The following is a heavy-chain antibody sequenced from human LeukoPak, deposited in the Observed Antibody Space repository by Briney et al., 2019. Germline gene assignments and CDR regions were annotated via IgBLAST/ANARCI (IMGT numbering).Heavy chain of an antibody. D-gene: IGHD3-22*01. J-gene: IGHJ4*02. CDR1: GGSFSGYY. CDR2: INHSGST. Sequence: ASETLSLTCAVYGGSFSGYYWSWIRQPPGKGLEWIGEINHSGSTNYNPSLKSRVTISVDTSKNQFSLKLSSVTAADTAVYYCAGYDSSGYPDYWGQGTLVTVSS. CDR3: AGYDSSGYPDY. V-gene: IGHV4-34*01.